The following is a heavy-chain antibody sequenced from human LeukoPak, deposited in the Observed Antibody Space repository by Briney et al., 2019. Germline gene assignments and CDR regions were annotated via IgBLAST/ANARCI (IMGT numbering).Heavy chain of an antibody. J-gene: IGHJ4*02. CDR3: AGEDIVVVPAAYDY. D-gene: IGHD2-2*01. Sequence: GGSLRLSCAASGFTFSTYGMIWVRQAPGKGPEWVSSISSISTYTHYADAVKGRFTISRDNSKNTLYLQMNSLRAGDTAVYYCAGEDIVVVPAAYDYWGQGTLVAVSS. CDR1: GFTFSTYG. CDR2: ISSISTYT. V-gene: IGHV3-21*01.